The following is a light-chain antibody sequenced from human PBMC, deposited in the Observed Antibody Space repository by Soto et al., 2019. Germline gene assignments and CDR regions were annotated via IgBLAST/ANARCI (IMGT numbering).Light chain of an antibody. J-gene: IGKJ4*01. CDR3: QQYASSPLT. Sequence: EIVLMQSPGTLSLSPGERATLSCRASQSVGRDYLAWYQQKRGQAPRLLMYDASSRATGIPDRFSGSGSGTDFTLTISRLEPEDFAEFYCQQYASSPLTFGGGTKVEIK. V-gene: IGKV3-20*01. CDR1: QSVGRDY. CDR2: DAS.